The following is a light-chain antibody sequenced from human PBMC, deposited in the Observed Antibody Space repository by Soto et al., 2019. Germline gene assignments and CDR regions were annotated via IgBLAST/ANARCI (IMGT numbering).Light chain of an antibody. CDR3: QQHSNWPPIN. J-gene: IGKJ5*01. Sequence: IVLTQSPATLSLSPGERATLYCRASQTIDNTLAWYQRKPGQAPRLLIYDASDRATGIPGRFSGSGSGTDFTLTISSLEPEDFAVYYCQQHSNWPPINFGQGTRLEIK. CDR2: DAS. V-gene: IGKV3-11*01. CDR1: QTIDNT.